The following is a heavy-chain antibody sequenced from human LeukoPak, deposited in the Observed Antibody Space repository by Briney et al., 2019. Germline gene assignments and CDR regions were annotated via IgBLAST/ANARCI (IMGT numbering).Heavy chain of an antibody. CDR1: GGSLSSGDYY. CDR2: IYYSGST. V-gene: IGHV4-30-4*01. CDR3: ARDPGTSFDY. Sequence: SETLSLTCTVSGGSLSSGDYYWSWIRQPPGKGLEWIGYIYYSGSTYYNPSLKSRVTISVDTSKNQFSLKLSSVTAADTAVYYCARDPGTSFDYWGQGTLVTVSS. D-gene: IGHD1-26*01. J-gene: IGHJ4*02.